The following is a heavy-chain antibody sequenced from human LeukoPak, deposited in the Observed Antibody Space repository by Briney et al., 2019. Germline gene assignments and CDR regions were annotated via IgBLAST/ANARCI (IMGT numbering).Heavy chain of an antibody. Sequence: GGSLRLSCAASGFTFSSYAMSWVRQAPGKGLEWVSAISGSGGSTYYADSVKGRFTIPRDNSKNTLYLQMNSLRAEDTAVYYCAKEGFYCSGGSCYSFYYYYMDVWGKGTTVTVSS. CDR3: AKEGFYCSGGSCYSFYYYYMDV. D-gene: IGHD2-15*01. CDR2: ISGSGGST. CDR1: GFTFSSYA. J-gene: IGHJ6*03. V-gene: IGHV3-23*01.